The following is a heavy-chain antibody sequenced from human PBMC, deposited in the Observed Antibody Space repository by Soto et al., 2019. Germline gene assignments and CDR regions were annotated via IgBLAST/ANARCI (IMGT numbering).Heavy chain of an antibody. CDR3: ARGGSTHYYYGLDV. V-gene: IGHV4-4*07. CDR1: GGSISGFF. CDR2: VAASGST. J-gene: IGHJ6*02. Sequence: KSSETLSLTCTVSGGSISGFFWTWVRQPPGMPLEGLGHVAASGSTAYNPSLRSRLSLSLDVSKNRFSLELTSVTAADTATYFCARGGSTHYYYGLDVWGQGTTVTVSS.